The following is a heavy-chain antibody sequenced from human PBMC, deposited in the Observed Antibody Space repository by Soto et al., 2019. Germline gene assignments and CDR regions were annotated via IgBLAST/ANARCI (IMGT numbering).Heavy chain of an antibody. CDR3: ATLTKYDILTGFYPC. V-gene: IGHV3-30*03. J-gene: IGHJ4*02. CDR1: GFTFSSYG. Sequence: PGGSLRLSCAASGFTFSSYGMHWVRQAPGKGLEWVAVISYDGSNKYYADSVKGRFTISRDNSKNTLYLQMNSLRDEDTAEYYFATLTKYDILTGFYPCWGQGTLVTVSS. CDR2: ISYDGSNK. D-gene: IGHD3-9*01.